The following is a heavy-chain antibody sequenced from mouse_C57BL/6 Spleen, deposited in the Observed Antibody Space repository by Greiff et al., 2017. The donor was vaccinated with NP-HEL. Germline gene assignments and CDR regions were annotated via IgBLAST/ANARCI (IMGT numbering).Heavy chain of an antibody. CDR2: IDPETGGT. CDR1: GYTFTDYE. D-gene: IGHD3-2*02. V-gene: IGHV1-15*01. J-gene: IGHJ2*01. Sequence: VQLQESGAELVRPGASVTLSCKASGYTFTDYEMHWVKQTPVHGLEWIGAIDPETGGTAYNQKFKGKAILTADKSSSTAYMELRSLTSEDSAVYYCTRSEGGQLRLPYYFDYWGQGTTLTVSS. CDR3: TRSEGGQLRLPYYFDY.